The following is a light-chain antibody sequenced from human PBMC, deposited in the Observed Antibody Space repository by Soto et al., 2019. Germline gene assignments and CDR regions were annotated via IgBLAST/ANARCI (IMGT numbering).Light chain of an antibody. Sequence: QTVVTQEPSFSVSPGGTVTLTCGLSSGSVSTSYYPSWYQQTPGQAPRTLIYSTNTRSSGVPDRFSGSILGNKAALTITGAHADDESAYYCVLFMGSGISVFGGGTQLTVL. V-gene: IGLV8-61*01. CDR1: SGSVSTSYY. CDR2: STN. J-gene: IGLJ3*02. CDR3: VLFMGSGISV.